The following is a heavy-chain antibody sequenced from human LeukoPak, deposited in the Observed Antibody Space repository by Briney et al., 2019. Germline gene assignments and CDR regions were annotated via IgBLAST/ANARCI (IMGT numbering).Heavy chain of an antibody. Sequence: PGGSLRLSCAASGFTVSSNYMSWVRQAPGKGLEWVSVIYSGGSTYYADSVKGRFTISRDNSKNTLYLQMNSLRAEDTAVYYCARDSGYCGGDCYAFDIWGQGTMVTVSS. CDR1: GFTVSSNY. CDR3: ARDSGYCGGDCYAFDI. J-gene: IGHJ3*02. V-gene: IGHV3-53*01. CDR2: IYSGGST. D-gene: IGHD2-21*02.